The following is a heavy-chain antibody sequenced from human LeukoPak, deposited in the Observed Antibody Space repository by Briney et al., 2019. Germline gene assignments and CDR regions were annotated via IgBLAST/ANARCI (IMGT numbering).Heavy chain of an antibody. CDR3: SRGSITGYAAGP. Sequence: GGSLRLSCAASGFTFSSYWMHWVRRPPGKGLVWVSRINSDGSSTSYADSVKGRFTISRDNSKNTLYLQMNSLRAEDTAVYYCSRGSITGYAAGPWGQGTLVAVSS. J-gene: IGHJ5*02. CDR1: GFTFSSYW. D-gene: IGHD1-20*01. CDR2: INSDGSST. V-gene: IGHV3-74*01.